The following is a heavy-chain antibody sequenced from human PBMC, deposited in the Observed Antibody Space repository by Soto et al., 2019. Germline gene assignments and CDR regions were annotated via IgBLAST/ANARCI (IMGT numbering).Heavy chain of an antibody. V-gene: IGHV3-23*01. CDR2: MSGDGRT. CDR1: GFTFSDSV. Sequence: GGSLRLSCVGSGFTFSDSVMAWVRQAPGKGLEWLSGMSGDGRTRYALSVTGRFTISRDNPKNTLYLQMRSLRAEDAAAYYCVRNTWPHAFDIGDQGTLVTVSS. CDR3: VRNTWPHAFDI. J-gene: IGHJ3*02.